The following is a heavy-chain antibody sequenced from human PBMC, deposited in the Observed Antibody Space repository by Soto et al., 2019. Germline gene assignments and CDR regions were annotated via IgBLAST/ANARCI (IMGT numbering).Heavy chain of an antibody. CDR2: ISAYNGNT. CDR3: ARDAGTTRAYYYYGMDV. D-gene: IGHD1-7*01. J-gene: IGHJ6*02. CDR1: GYTFTSYG. V-gene: IGHV1-18*01. Sequence: ASVKVSCKASGYTFTSYGISWVRQAPGQGLEWMGWISAYNGNTNYAQKLQGRVTMTRDTSTSTAYMELRRLRSDDTAVYYCARDAGTTRAYYYYGMDVWGQGTTVTVSS.